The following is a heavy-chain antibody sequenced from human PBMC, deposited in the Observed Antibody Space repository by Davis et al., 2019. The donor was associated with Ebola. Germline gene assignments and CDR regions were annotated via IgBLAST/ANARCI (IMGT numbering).Heavy chain of an antibody. Sequence: GESLKISCAASGFTFSSYAMSWVRQAPGKGLEWVSAISGSGGSTYYADSVKGRFTISRDNSKNTLYLQMNSLRAEDTAVYYCAKSRVYFQHWGQGTLVTVSS. D-gene: IGHD5/OR15-5a*01. J-gene: IGHJ1*01. CDR3: AKSRVYFQH. CDR1: GFTFSSYA. V-gene: IGHV3-23*01. CDR2: ISGSGGST.